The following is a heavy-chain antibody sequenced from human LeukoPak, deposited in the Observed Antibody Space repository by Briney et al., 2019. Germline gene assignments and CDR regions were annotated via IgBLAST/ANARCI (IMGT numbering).Heavy chain of an antibody. Sequence: PGGSLRLSCEASGLRFSNYWMSWVRQASGKGLEWVSNIRQDGNEKYYVDSVKGRFTISRDNAKNSLYLQMSSLRAEDTAIYFCARGWRYFDYWGQGTLVTVSS. CDR2: IRQDGNEK. CDR1: GLRFSNYW. V-gene: IGHV3-7*01. J-gene: IGHJ4*02. CDR3: ARGWRYFDY. D-gene: IGHD5-24*01.